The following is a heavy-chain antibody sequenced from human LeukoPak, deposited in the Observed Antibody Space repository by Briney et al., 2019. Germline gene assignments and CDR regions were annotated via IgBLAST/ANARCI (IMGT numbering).Heavy chain of an antibody. CDR1: GGSISSGGYY. J-gene: IGHJ3*01. D-gene: IGHD3-10*02. Sequence: SETLSLTCTVSGGSISSGGYYWSWTRQHPGKGLEWIGYIYYSGSTYYNLSLKSRVTISVDTSKNQFSLKLSSVTAADTAVYYCARSDLFGELFWGQGTMVTVSS. CDR2: IYYSGST. V-gene: IGHV4-31*03. CDR3: ARSDLFGELF.